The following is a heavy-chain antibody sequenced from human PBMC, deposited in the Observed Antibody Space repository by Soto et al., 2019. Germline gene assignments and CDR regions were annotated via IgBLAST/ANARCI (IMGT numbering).Heavy chain of an antibody. D-gene: IGHD3-10*01. V-gene: IGHV3-30-3*01. CDR1: GFTFSSYA. Sequence: LRLSCAASGFTFSSYAMHWVRQAPGKGLEWVAVISYDGSNKYYADSVKGRFTISRDNSKNTLYLQMNSLRAEDTAVYYCARDPGTSKQLNRWFGEFPWWGQGTLVTVSS. CDR3: ARDPGTSKQLNRWFGEFPW. CDR2: ISYDGSNK. J-gene: IGHJ4*02.